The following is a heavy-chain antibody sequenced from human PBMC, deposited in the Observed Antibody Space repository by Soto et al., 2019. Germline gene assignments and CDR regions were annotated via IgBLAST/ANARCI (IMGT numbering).Heavy chain of an antibody. CDR2: IHPGDSDI. Sequence: GESLKISCKGSGYSFSSYWIGWVRQMPGKGLEWMGIIHPGDSDIRYSPSFQGQVTISADKSISTAYLQWSSLKASDTAMYYCARTGTRAYSYGPKDYWGQGTLVTVSS. V-gene: IGHV5-51*01. CDR3: ARTGTRAYSYGPKDY. CDR1: GYSFSSYW. J-gene: IGHJ4*02. D-gene: IGHD5-18*01.